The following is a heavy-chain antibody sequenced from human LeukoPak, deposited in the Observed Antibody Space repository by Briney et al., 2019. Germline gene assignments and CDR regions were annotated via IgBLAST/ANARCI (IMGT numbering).Heavy chain of an antibody. J-gene: IGHJ4*01. CDR1: GASINNNF. Sequence: SETLSLTCTVAGASINNNFWTWIRQPPGQGLEWIGYIYSSGSANYNPSLKSRVIISGDTSKNQISLNLTSVTAADTAVYFCARHRDYYDTWGHGTLVTVSS. V-gene: IGHV4-59*08. CDR2: IYSSGSA. D-gene: IGHD3-22*01. CDR3: ARHRDYYDT.